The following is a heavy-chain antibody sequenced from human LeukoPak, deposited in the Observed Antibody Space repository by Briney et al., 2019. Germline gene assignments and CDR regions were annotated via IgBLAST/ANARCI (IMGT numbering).Heavy chain of an antibody. CDR1: GGSFSGHS. CDR3: ARVSSIAARPPYYYYNYMDV. V-gene: IGHV4-34*01. J-gene: IGHJ6*03. Sequence: SETLSLTCAVYGGSFSGHSWSWIRQAPGKGLEWIGEISHLGSINYNPSLKSRVTISADTSKNQFSLRLSSVTAADTAVYYCARVSSIAARPPYYYYNYMDVWGKGTTVTVSS. CDR2: ISHLGSI. D-gene: IGHD6-6*01.